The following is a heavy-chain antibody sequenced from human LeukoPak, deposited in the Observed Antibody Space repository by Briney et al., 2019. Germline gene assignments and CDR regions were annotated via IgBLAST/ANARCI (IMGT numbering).Heavy chain of an antibody. CDR3: ARHQWLPHDAFDI. J-gene: IGHJ3*02. CDR2: IYHSGST. V-gene: IGHV4-38-2*02. CDR1: GYSISSGYY. D-gene: IGHD6-19*01. Sequence: SETLSLTCTVSGYSISSGYYWGWIRQPPGKGLEWIGSIYHSGSTYYNPSLKSRVTISVDTSKNQFSLKLSSVTAADTAVYYCARHQWLPHDAFDIWGQGTMVTVSS.